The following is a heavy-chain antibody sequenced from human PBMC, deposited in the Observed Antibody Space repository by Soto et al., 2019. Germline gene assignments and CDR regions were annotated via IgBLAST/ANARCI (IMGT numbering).Heavy chain of an antibody. V-gene: IGHV1-46*01. J-gene: IGHJ6*02. CDR3: AREWIQLWTEGPLGYYYYYGMDV. CDR2: INPSGGST. D-gene: IGHD5-18*01. Sequence: ASVKVSCKASGYTFTSYYMHWVRQAPGQGLEWMGIINPSGGSTSYAQKFQGRVTMTRDTSTSTVYMELSSLRSEDTAVYYCAREWIQLWTEGPLGYYYYYGMDVWRQGTTVTVS. CDR1: GYTFTSYY.